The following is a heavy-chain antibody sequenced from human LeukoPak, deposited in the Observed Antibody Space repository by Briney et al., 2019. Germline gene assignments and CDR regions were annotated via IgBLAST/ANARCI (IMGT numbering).Heavy chain of an antibody. CDR1: GLTFSGPG. D-gene: IGHD3-16*01. J-gene: IGHJ4*02. Sequence: PGGSLTLSCAASGLTFSGPGMNWGRQAPGQGLEWVANIKYDGSEEYYADSVKGRFTISRDNAKDSLSLQMNYVRAGDTAIYYCAYTNHLTYWGQGTLVTVSS. CDR2: IKYDGSEE. V-gene: IGHV3-7*01. CDR3: AYTNHLTY.